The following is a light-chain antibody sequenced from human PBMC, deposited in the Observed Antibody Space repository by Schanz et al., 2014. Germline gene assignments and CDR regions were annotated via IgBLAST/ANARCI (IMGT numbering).Light chain of an antibody. CDR2: GAS. CDR1: QSVSSN. Sequence: EIVMTQSPATLSVSPGERATLSCRASQSVSSNLAWYQQEPGQAPRLLIYGASTRATGIPARFSGSGSGTEFTLTISSLQSEDFATYYCQQANSFPITFGQGTRLEIK. V-gene: IGKV3-15*01. J-gene: IGKJ5*01. CDR3: QQANSFPIT.